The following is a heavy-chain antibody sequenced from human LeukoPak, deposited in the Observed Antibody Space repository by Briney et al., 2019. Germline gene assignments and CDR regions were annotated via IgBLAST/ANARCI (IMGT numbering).Heavy chain of an antibody. CDR3: ARFTPAYINYGENAFDI. D-gene: IGHD4-17*01. CDR1: GFTVSSNY. Sequence: GGSLRLSCAASGFTVSSNYMSWVRQAPGKGLGWVSVIYSGGSTYYADSVKDRFTISRDNSKNTLYLQMNSLRAEDTAVYYCARFTPAYINYGENAFDIWGQGTMVTVSS. V-gene: IGHV3-66*01. CDR2: IYSGGST. J-gene: IGHJ3*02.